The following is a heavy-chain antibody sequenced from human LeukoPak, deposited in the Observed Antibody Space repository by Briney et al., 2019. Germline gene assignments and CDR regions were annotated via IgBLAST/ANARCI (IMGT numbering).Heavy chain of an antibody. CDR3: AKDHRIVGAYDY. Sequence: GGSLRLSCAASGFSFNTYAMSWVRQAPGKGLEWVSAISNTGGSTYYADSVKGRFTISRDKSKNTLSLQMNSLRAEDTAVYYCAKDHRIVGAYDYWGQGTLVTVSS. CDR1: GFSFNTYA. CDR2: ISNTGGST. D-gene: IGHD1-26*01. J-gene: IGHJ4*02. V-gene: IGHV3-23*01.